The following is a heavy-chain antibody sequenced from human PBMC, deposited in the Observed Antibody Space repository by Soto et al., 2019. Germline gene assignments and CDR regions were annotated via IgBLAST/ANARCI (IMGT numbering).Heavy chain of an antibody. J-gene: IGHJ3*02. V-gene: IGHV1-2*02. CDR3: ARPLGNAGAFDI. Sequence: ASVKVSFKASGYTFTGYYMHWLRQAPGQGLEWMGWINPNSGGTNYAQKFQGRVTMTRDTSISTAYMELSRLRSDDTAVYYCARPLGNAGAFDIWGQGTMVTVSS. CDR2: INPNSGGT. D-gene: IGHD1-1*01. CDR1: GYTFTGYY.